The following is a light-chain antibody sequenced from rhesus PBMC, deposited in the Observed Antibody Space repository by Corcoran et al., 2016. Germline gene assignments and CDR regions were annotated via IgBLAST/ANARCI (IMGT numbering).Light chain of an antibody. Sequence: QAALTQPPSVSGSRGQSVTISCTVTSSDIGGYTYVSWYQQHPGNAPTLMIFDVNKRPSGVSDRFSGSKSGNTASLTISGLQAEDEAIYYCGSDAGSNTFILGVGTRLTVL. CDR3: GSDAGSNTFI. CDR2: DVN. CDR1: SSDIGGYTY. J-gene: IGLJ1*01. V-gene: IGLV2-23*01.